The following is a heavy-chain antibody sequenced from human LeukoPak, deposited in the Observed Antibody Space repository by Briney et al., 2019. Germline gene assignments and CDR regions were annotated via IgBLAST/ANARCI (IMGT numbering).Heavy chain of an antibody. D-gene: IGHD3-16*02. Sequence: ASVKVSCKASDYTFTSYGISWVRQAPGQGLEWMGWISAYNGNTNYAQKLQGRVTMTTDTSTSTAYMELRSLRSDDTAVYYCARGDYVWGSYRPTDYWGRGTLVTVSS. CDR3: ARGDYVWGSYRPTDY. CDR1: DYTFTSYG. V-gene: IGHV1-18*01. J-gene: IGHJ4*02. CDR2: ISAYNGNT.